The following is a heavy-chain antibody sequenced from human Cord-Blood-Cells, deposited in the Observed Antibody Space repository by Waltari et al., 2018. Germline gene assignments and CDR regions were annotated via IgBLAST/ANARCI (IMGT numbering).Heavy chain of an antibody. J-gene: IGHJ6*03. CDR3: AREARYCTNGVCYYYYYYMDV. D-gene: IGHD2-8*01. CDR2: INHRGST. Sequence: QVQLQQWGAGLLKPSETLSLTCAVYGGSFSGYYWSWIRQPPGKGLEWIGEINHRGSTNYNPSLKSRVTISVDTSKNQFSLKLSSVTAADTAVYYCAREARYCTNGVCYYYYYYMDVWGKGTTVTVSS. CDR1: GGSFSGYY. V-gene: IGHV4-34*01.